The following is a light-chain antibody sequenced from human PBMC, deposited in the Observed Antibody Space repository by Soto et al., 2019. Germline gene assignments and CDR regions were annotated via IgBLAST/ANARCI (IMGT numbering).Light chain of an antibody. CDR2: GNN. CDR3: QSYDGSLATSI. CDR1: SSNLGAGYD. Sequence: QSVLTQPPSVSGTPGQRVSISCTGTSSNLGAGYDVHWYQQLPGAAPRLLIFGNNVRPSGVPDRFSGSKSGTSASLAITGLRAEDEAIYHCQSYDGSLATSIFGAGTKLTVL. J-gene: IGLJ2*01. V-gene: IGLV1-40*01.